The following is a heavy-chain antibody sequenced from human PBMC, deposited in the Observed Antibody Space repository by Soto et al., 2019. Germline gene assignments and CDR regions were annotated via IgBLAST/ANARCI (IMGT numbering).Heavy chain of an antibody. J-gene: IGHJ4*02. D-gene: IGHD2-15*01. CDR1: GGSLSGYY. CDR2: INHSGST. Sequence: PSETLSLTCAVYGGSLSGYYWSWIRQPPGKGLEWIGEINHSGSTSYNPSLNSRVTTSVDTSKNQFSLRLSSVTAADTAIYYCARRYCSDSYCSYFDYWGRGTLVTVSS. CDR3: ARRYCSDSYCSYFDY. V-gene: IGHV4-34*01.